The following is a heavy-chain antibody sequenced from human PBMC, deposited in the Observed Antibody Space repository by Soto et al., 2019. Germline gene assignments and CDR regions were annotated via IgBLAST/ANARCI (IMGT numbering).Heavy chain of an antibody. CDR1: GFTFSSYA. J-gene: IGHJ4*02. Sequence: GGSLRLSCSASGFTFSSYAMHWVRQAPGKGLEYVSAISSNGGSTYYADSVKGRFTISRDNSKNTLYLQMSSLSAEDTAVYYCVKGNGFGEDTAMVPFDYWGQGTLVTVSS. V-gene: IGHV3-64D*08. D-gene: IGHD5-18*01. CDR3: VKGNGFGEDTAMVPFDY. CDR2: ISSNGGST.